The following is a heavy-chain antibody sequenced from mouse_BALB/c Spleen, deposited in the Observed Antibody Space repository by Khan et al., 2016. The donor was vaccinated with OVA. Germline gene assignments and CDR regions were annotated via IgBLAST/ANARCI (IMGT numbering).Heavy chain of an antibody. J-gene: IGHJ3*01. CDR2: IYPGNDDT. CDR3: ARYFGSRFAY. CDR1: GYTFSSSW. V-gene: IGHV1-80*01. Sequence: QVQLKESGAELVRPGSSVKISCKASGYTFSSSWMNWVKHRPGQGLEWIGQIYPGNDDTDYNGKFKDTASLTADKSSRTAYMQLTSLTSEDSAVYFCARYFGSRFAYWGLGTLDTDSA. D-gene: IGHD1-1*01.